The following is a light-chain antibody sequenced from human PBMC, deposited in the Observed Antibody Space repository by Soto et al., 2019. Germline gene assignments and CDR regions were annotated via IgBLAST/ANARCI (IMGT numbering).Light chain of an antibody. J-gene: IGKJ2*01. CDR3: HQYYAWPYT. CDR2: GAS. V-gene: IGKV3-15*01. Sequence: EIAMTQSPATLSVSPGETATLSCRASQSVRSSLVWYQQKPGQAPRLLMYGASTGATGIPARFSGSGSGTEFTLTITSLQSEDFAVYYCHQYYAWPYTFGQGNKLEIK. CDR1: QSVRSS.